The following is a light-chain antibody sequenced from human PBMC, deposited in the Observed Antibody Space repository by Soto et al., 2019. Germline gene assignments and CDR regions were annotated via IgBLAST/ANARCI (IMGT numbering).Light chain of an antibody. V-gene: IGKV3-15*01. Sequence: EIVMTQSPPTLSVSPGERATLSCRTSQSVNSNLAWYQQKPGQAPRLLMYGSTTRATGIPARFSGSGSGTEFTLTISSLQSEDVAVYYCQQYNNWPRTFGQGTKVEIK. CDR2: GST. J-gene: IGKJ1*01. CDR3: QQYNNWPRT. CDR1: QSVNSN.